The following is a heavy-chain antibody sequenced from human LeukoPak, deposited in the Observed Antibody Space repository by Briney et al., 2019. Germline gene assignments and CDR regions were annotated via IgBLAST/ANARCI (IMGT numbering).Heavy chain of an antibody. CDR2: ISSSSSYI. CDR3: ARHSYENWFDP. Sequence: GGSLRLSCAASGFTFSSYSMNWVRQAPGKGLEWVSSISSSSSYIYCADSVKGRFTISRDNAKNSLYLQMNSLRAEDTAVYYCARHSYENWFDPWGQGTLVTVSS. CDR1: GFTFSSYS. J-gene: IGHJ5*02. D-gene: IGHD5-18*01. V-gene: IGHV3-21*01.